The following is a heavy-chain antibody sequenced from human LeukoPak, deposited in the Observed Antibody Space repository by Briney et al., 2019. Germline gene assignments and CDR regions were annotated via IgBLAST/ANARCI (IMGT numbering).Heavy chain of an antibody. J-gene: IGHJ4*02. CDR2: IYYSGST. CDR3: ARHSLVTTYTYYFDY. V-gene: IGHV4-59*08. D-gene: IGHD4-17*01. Sequence: PSETLSLTCTVSGGSISSYYWSWIRQPPGKGLEWIGYIYYSGSTNYNPSLKSRVTISVDTSKNQFSLKLSSVTAADTAVYYCARHSLVTTYTYYFDYSGQGTLVTVSS. CDR1: GGSISSYY.